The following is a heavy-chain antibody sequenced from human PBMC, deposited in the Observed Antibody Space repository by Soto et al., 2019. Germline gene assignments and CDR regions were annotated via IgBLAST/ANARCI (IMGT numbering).Heavy chain of an antibody. CDR3: ALLGDFWRGSP. Sequence: GGSLILSCAASGFTFSSYSMNWVRQAPGKGLEWVSYISSSSSTIYYADSVKGRFTISRDNAKNSLYLQMNSLRAEDTAVYYCALLGDFWRGSPWGQGTLVTVSS. CDR2: ISSSSSTI. D-gene: IGHD3-3*01. J-gene: IGHJ5*02. CDR1: GFTFSSYS. V-gene: IGHV3-48*01.